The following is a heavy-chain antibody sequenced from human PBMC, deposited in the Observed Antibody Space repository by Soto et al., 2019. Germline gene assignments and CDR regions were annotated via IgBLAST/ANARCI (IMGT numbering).Heavy chain of an antibody. J-gene: IGHJ4*02. D-gene: IGHD1-26*01. CDR2: IYHSGNV. CDR3: AALPPRVEVNLLPLPT. Sequence: QVQLLQSGPGLVRPSGTLSLTCAVSGGSISNSNWWTWVRQSPGRGLEWIGEIYHSGNVNYHPSLKGRVTISVDKANTQFSLMLRYATAADTAVYYCAALPPRVEVNLLPLPTWGQGTPVTVSS. CDR1: GGSISNSNW. V-gene: IGHV4-4*02.